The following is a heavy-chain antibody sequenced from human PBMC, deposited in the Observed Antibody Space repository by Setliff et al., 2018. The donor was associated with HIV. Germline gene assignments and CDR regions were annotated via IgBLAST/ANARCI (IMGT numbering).Heavy chain of an antibody. V-gene: IGHV1-18*01. CDR3: ARDQITMVRGTLGAFDI. D-gene: IGHD3-10*01. Sequence: RASVKVSCKASGYTFTSYGISWVRQAPGQGLEWMGWISAYNGNTNYAQKLQGRVTMTTDTSTSTAYMELRSLRSDDTAVYYCARDQITMVRGTLGAFDIWGQGTMVTVSS. CDR1: GYTFTSYG. J-gene: IGHJ3*02. CDR2: ISAYNGNT.